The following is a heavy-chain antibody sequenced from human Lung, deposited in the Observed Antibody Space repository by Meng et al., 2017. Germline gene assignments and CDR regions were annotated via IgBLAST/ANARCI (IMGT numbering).Heavy chain of an antibody. D-gene: IGHD6-13*01. CDR2: IDPGSGGT. CDR3: VRDEHISAAGKLFGDY. V-gene: IGHV1-2*06. Sequence: ASVKVSCKPSGYAFTAYWLHWVRLAPGQGLEWMGRIDPGSGGTQYPQNFQGRVLMTRDTSISTTYMELSGLRSDDTAVYYCVRDEHISAAGKLFGDYWGQGTLVTVSS. J-gene: IGHJ4*02. CDR1: GYAFTAYW.